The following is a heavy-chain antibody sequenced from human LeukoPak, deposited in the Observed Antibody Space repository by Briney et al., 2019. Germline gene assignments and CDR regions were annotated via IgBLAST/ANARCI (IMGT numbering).Heavy chain of an antibody. J-gene: IGHJ5*02. CDR3: ARRGYCSGGSCYWFDP. Sequence: PSETLSLTCTVSGGSISSSSYYWGWIRQPPGKGLEWIGSIYYSGSTYYNPSLKSRVTISVDTSKNQFSLKLSSVTAADTAVYYCARRGYCSGGSCYWFDPWGQGTLVTISS. CDR2: IYYSGST. V-gene: IGHV4-39*07. D-gene: IGHD2-15*01. CDR1: GGSISSSSYY.